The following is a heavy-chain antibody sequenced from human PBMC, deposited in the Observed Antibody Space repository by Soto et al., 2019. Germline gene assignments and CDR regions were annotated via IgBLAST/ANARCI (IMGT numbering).Heavy chain of an antibody. CDR1: GYTFTSYD. CDR3: ARWGQTPAAGRNFDY. J-gene: IGHJ4*02. D-gene: IGHD6-13*01. Sequence: QVQLVQSGAEVKKPGASVKVSCKTSGYTFTSYDINWVRQANGQGLGWMGCMNPNSGNTGYAEKFQGRVSMTRNTSISTAYMELNSLRPEHSAMYYCARWGQTPAAGRNFDYWGQGTLVTVSS. V-gene: IGHV1-8*01. CDR2: MNPNSGNT.